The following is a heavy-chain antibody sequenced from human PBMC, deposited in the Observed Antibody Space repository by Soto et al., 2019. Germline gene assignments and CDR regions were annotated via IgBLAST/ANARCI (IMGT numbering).Heavy chain of an antibody. CDR2: ISSSSSYI. V-gene: IGHV3-21*01. CDR1: GFTFSSYS. CDR3: ARDIVVVPAAMPDQNQYYYYYGMDV. D-gene: IGHD2-2*01. J-gene: IGHJ6*02. Sequence: GGSLRLSCAASGFTFSSYSMNWVRQAPGKGLEWVSSISSSSSYIYYADSVKGRFTISRDNAKNSLYLQMNSLRAEDTAVYYCARDIVVVPAAMPDQNQYYYYYGMDVWGQGTTVTVSS.